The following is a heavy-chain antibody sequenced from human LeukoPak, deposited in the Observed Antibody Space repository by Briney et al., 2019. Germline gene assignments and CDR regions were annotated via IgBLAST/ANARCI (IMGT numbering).Heavy chain of an antibody. CDR1: GFSFSSYA. Sequence: GGSLRLSCAASGFSFSSYAMNWVRQAPGKGLEWVSVIYSGGSTYYADSVKGRFTISRDNSKNTLYLQMNSLRAEDTAVYYCARGTYYYDSSGYIDHYMDVWGKGTTVTISS. CDR3: ARGTYYYDSSGYIDHYMDV. CDR2: IYSGGST. D-gene: IGHD3-22*01. J-gene: IGHJ6*03. V-gene: IGHV3-53*01.